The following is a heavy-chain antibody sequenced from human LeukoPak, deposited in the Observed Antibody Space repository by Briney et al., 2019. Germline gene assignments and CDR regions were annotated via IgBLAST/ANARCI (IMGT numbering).Heavy chain of an antibody. Sequence: PGGSLRLSCAASGFTLSSYAMSWVRQAPGKGLEWVSSISGSGAYTYYEDSVKGRFTISRDNSKNALYLQMNSLRAEDTAVYYCAKYFASGSYYKLPHWGQGTLVTVSS. J-gene: IGHJ1*01. CDR1: GFTLSSYA. D-gene: IGHD3-10*01. V-gene: IGHV3-23*01. CDR3: AKYFASGSYYKLPH. CDR2: ISGSGAYT.